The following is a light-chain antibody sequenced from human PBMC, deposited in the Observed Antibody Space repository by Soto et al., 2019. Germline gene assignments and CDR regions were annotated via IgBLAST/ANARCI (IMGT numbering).Light chain of an antibody. CDR1: NSDIGSYNR. J-gene: IGLJ3*02. Sequence: QSALTQPPSVSGSPGQSVTISCSGTNSDIGSYNRVSWYQQPPGTAPKLIIYEVSHRPSGVPARFSGSKSANAASLTISGLHAEDEADYYCSSYTTSSTLVFGGGTKVTVL. CDR2: EVS. CDR3: SSYTTSSTLV. V-gene: IGLV2-18*02.